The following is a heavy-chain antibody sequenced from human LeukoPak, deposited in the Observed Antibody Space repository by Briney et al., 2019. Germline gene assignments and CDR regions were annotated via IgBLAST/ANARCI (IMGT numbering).Heavy chain of an antibody. CDR2: ISYDGSNK. J-gene: IGHJ6*02. Sequence: GGSLRLSCAASGFTFSSYAMHWVRQAPGKGLEWVAVISYDGSNKYYADSVKGRFTISRDNSKNTLYLQMSSLRAEDTAVYYRARAGYDFWSGHYYYYGMDVWGQGTTVTVSS. D-gene: IGHD3-3*01. V-gene: IGHV3-30-3*01. CDR1: GFTFSSYA. CDR3: ARAGYDFWSGHYYYYGMDV.